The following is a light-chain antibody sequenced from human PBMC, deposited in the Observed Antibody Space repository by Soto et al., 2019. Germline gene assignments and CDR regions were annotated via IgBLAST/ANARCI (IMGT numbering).Light chain of an antibody. CDR1: QSVRSN. CDR3: QHYDIWPLT. V-gene: IGKV3-15*01. J-gene: IGKJ4*01. CDR2: AAS. Sequence: EIVMTQSPATLSVSPGERANLSCRASQSVRSNLAWHQQKPGQAPRLLIYAASTRATGVPARFSGSGSGTEFTLTISDLQSEDFAVYFCQHYDIWPLTFGGGTKVDIK.